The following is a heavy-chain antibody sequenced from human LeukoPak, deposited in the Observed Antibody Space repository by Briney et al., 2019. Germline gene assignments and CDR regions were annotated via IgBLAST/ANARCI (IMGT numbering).Heavy chain of an antibody. Sequence: SETLSLTCTVSGGSISSSSYYWGWIRQPPGKGLEWIGYIYYSGSTSYNPSLKSRVTISVDTSKNQFSLKLTSVTAADTAVYYRARLVYGDYPNWFDPWGQGTLVTVSS. CDR2: IYYSGST. V-gene: IGHV4-61*05. D-gene: IGHD4-17*01. J-gene: IGHJ5*02. CDR3: ARLVYGDYPNWFDP. CDR1: GGSISSSSYY.